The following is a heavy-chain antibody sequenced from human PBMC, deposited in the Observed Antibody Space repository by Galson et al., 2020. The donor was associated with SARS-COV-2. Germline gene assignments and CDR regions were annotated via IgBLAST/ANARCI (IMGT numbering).Heavy chain of an antibody. J-gene: IGHJ6*02. D-gene: IGHD1-26*01. CDR2: INSDGSST. Sequence: ALHGESLKISCAASGFTFSSYWMHWVRQAPGKGLVWVSRINSDGSSTSYADSVKGRFTISRDNAKNTLYLQMNSLRAEDTAVYYCARDPGGWELLRSYSYCGMDVWGQGTTVTVSS. V-gene: IGHV3-74*01. CDR3: ARDPGGWELLRSYSYCGMDV. CDR1: GFTFSSYW.